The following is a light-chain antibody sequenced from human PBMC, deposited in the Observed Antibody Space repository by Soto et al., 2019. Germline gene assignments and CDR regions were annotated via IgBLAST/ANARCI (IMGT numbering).Light chain of an antibody. Sequence: EIVMTQSPATLSVSPGERATLSCRASQSVTSNLAWYQQKPGQAPRLLIYGASTRATGIPARFSGSGSGTEFTPTISSLQSEDFAVYYCRQYNNWPPWTFGQGTKVDIK. CDR3: RQYNNWPPWT. J-gene: IGKJ1*01. CDR2: GAS. CDR1: QSVTSN. V-gene: IGKV3-15*01.